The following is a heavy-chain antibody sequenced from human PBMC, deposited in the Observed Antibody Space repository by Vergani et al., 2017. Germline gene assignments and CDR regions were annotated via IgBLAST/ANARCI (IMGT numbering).Heavy chain of an antibody. CDR1: GFTFSHYS. J-gene: IGHJ4*02. V-gene: IGHV3-23*04. CDR2: ISGRGGFT. CDR3: AKDNGPGYYDSSGYFGY. Sequence: EVQMVESGGGLVKPGGSLRLSCVASGFTFSHYSMNWVRQAPGKGLEWVSGISGRGGFTYYGDSVKGRFTISRDNSKNTMFLQMNNVRAEDTAVYYCAKDNGPGYYDSSGYFGYWGQGTLVTGSS. D-gene: IGHD3-22*01.